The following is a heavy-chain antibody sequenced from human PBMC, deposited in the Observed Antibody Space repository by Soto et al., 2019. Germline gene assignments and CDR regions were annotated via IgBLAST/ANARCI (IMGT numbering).Heavy chain of an antibody. CDR1: GYTFSNYV. CDR2: INAGNGNT. V-gene: IGHV1-3*01. CDR3: ARDPRFGELLSARYYYYGMDV. D-gene: IGHD3-10*01. J-gene: IGHJ6*02. Sequence: ASVKVSCKASGYTFSNYVLHWVRQAPGQRFEWIGWINAGNGNTKYSQKFQDRVSIIRDTSASTAYMELSSLRSEDTAVYYCARDPRFGELLSARYYYYGMDVWGQGTTVTVSS.